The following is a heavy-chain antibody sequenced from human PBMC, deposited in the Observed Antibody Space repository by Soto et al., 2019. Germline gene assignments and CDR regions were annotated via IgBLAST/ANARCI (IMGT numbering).Heavy chain of an antibody. D-gene: IGHD6-6*01. Sequence: QVQLVESGGGVVQPGRSLRLSCAASGFTFSSYGMHWVRQAPGKGLEWVAVIWYDGSNKYYADSVKGRFTISRDNSKNTLYLQMNSLRAEDTAVYYCARALGYSSSSGGRGGYYFDYWGQGTLVTVSS. J-gene: IGHJ4*02. CDR2: IWYDGSNK. CDR3: ARALGYSSSSGGRGGYYFDY. CDR1: GFTFSSYG. V-gene: IGHV3-33*01.